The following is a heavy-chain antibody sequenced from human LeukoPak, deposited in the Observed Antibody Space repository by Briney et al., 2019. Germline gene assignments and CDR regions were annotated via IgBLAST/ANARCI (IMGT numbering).Heavy chain of an antibody. CDR3: ARDTLNYGDYECYFDY. D-gene: IGHD4-17*01. CDR1: GYTFTSYD. J-gene: IGHJ4*02. CDR2: MNPNSGNT. Sequence: ASVKVSCKASGYTFTSYDINWVRQATGQGLEWMGWMNPNSGNTGYAQKFQGRVTMTRDTSISTAYMELSRLRSDDTAVYYCARDTLNYGDYECYFDYWGQGTLVTVSS. V-gene: IGHV1-8*01.